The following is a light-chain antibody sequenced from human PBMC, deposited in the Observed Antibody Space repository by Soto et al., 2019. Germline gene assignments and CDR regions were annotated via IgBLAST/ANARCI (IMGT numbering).Light chain of an antibody. CDR3: QQYNSYSPDA. V-gene: IGKV1-16*01. J-gene: IGKJ4*01. CDR1: QDINIY. Sequence: DIKMTQSPSSLSASVGDRFTITCLSSQDINIYLAWFQQKPGKVPRLLIYAASTLQSGVPSRFSGSGSGTEFTLTISSLQPDDFATYYCQQYNSYSPDAFGGGTKVDIK. CDR2: AAS.